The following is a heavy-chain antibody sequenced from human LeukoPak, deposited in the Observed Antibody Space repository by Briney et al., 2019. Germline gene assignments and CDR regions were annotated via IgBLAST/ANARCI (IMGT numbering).Heavy chain of an antibody. CDR3: ARLPSDYMDL. V-gene: IGHV4-4*09. CDR1: GGSISSSY. CDR2: ISTSGTT. J-gene: IGHJ6*03. Sequence: WETLSLTFTVSGGSISSSYWNSIRQPPGKGLEWIGYISTSGTTNYNPSLKSRVTMSVDTSKNQFSLKLTSVTAADTAVDYCARLPSDYMDLWGKGTTVTVSS.